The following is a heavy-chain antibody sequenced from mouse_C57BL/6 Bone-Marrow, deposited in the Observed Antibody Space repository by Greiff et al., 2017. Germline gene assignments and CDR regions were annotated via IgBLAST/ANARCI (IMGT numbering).Heavy chain of an antibody. V-gene: IGHV1-81*01. J-gene: IGHJ2*01. Sequence: VKLVESGAELARPGASVKLSCKASGYTFTSYGISWVKQRTGQGLEWIGEIYPRSGNTYYNEKFKGKATLTVDKSSSTAYMELRSLTSEDSAVYVCASLGEYDEDYWGQGTTLTVSS. CDR3: ASLGEYDEDY. CDR1: GYTFTSYG. CDR2: IYPRSGNT. D-gene: IGHD2-12*01.